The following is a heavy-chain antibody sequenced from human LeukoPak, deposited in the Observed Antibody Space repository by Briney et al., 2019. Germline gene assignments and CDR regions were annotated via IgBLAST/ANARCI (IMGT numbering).Heavy chain of an antibody. Sequence: ASVKVSCKASGYIFTNYYIHWVRQAPGQGLEWMGMITPSGGDATYAQKFQGRVAMTRDMSTTTVYMQLSSLRSEDTAVYYCARDLTVTTRVPYWWGQGTQVTVSS. CDR1: GYIFTNYY. D-gene: IGHD4-11*01. CDR3: ARDLTVTTRVPYW. V-gene: IGHV1-46*01. CDR2: ITPSGGDA. J-gene: IGHJ4*02.